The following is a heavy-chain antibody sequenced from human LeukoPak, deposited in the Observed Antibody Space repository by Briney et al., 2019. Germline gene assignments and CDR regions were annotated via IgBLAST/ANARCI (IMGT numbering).Heavy chain of an antibody. J-gene: IGHJ4*02. CDR1: GYTFIDHY. D-gene: IGHD3-22*01. Sequence: ASVKVSCNPSGYTFIDHYLHRVRQAPGQGLESQGWIDPDTGDTNYPQKFQGRVTMTRDTSRSTAYMELNRLRSDDTAVYYCARAGHNSNSGGYDFWGLGTLVTVSS. CDR3: ARAGHNSNSGGYDF. CDR2: IDPDTGDT. V-gene: IGHV1-2*02.